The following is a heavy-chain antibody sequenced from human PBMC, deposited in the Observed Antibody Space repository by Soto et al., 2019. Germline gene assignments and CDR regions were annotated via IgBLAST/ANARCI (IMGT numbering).Heavy chain of an antibody. CDR3: ARGGIGSQSYAFDI. V-gene: IGHV1-69*06. CDR2: IIPKFSTS. CDR1: GGTFNNYA. Sequence: QVQLVQSGAELKKPGSSVRVSCKASGGTFNNYAVHWVRQAPGQGLEWMGGIIPKFSTSSSAQKFQGRVTMNVDRSTNTAYMELISLRSEATALDYCARGGIGSQSYAFDIWGQGTAVTVSS. D-gene: IGHD1-26*01. J-gene: IGHJ3*02.